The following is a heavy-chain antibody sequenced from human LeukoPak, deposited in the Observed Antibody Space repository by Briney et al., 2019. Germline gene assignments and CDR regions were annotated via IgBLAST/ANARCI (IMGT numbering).Heavy chain of an antibody. CDR3: ARAQLVGATLGY. V-gene: IGHV1-18*04. CDR2: ISAYNGNT. J-gene: IGHJ4*02. CDR1: GYTFTGYY. Sequence: GASVKVSCKASGYTFTGYYMHWVRQAPGQGLEWMGWISAYNGNTNYAQKLQGRVTMTTDTSTSTAYMELRSLRSDDTAVYYCARAQLVGATLGYWGRGTLVTVSS. D-gene: IGHD1-26*01.